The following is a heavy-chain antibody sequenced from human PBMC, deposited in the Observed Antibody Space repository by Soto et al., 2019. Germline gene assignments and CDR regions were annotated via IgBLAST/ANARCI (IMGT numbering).Heavy chain of an antibody. Sequence: ASVKVSCKASGYTFTIYGISWVLQAPGQGLEWMGWISAYNGNTNYAQKLQGRVTMTTDTSTSTAYMELRSLRSDDTAVYYCARDRRSGPNNWFDPWGQGTLVTVSS. J-gene: IGHJ5*02. CDR1: GYTFTIYG. D-gene: IGHD3-3*01. CDR2: ISAYNGNT. V-gene: IGHV1-18*01. CDR3: ARDRRSGPNNWFDP.